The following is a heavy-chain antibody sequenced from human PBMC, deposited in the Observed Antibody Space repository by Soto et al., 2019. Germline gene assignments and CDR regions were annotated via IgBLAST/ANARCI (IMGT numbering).Heavy chain of an antibody. CDR2: IYYSRST. CDR3: ARGGYDYYYMDV. J-gene: IGHJ6*03. Sequence: SETLSLTCTVSGGSISSYYWSWIRQPPGKGLEWIEYIYYSRSTNYNPSLKSRVTISVYTSKNQFSLKLSSVTAADTAVYYCARGGYDYYYMDVWGKGTTVTVAS. V-gene: IGHV4-59*01. CDR1: GGSISSYY.